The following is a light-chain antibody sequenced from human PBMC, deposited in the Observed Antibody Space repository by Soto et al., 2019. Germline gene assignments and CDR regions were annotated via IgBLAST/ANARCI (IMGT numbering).Light chain of an antibody. Sequence: QSALTQPASGSGSLGQSITISCTGTRSDLGIDTLVSWYQQHPGKAPKLRIYEGTRRPSGVSDRVSGSKSGNTASLTISGLQAEDEAYYYCCSYAPSTTLKMFGGGTKLTVL. CDR1: RSDLGIDTL. CDR3: CSYAPSTTLKM. CDR2: EGT. V-gene: IGLV2-23*01. J-gene: IGLJ3*02.